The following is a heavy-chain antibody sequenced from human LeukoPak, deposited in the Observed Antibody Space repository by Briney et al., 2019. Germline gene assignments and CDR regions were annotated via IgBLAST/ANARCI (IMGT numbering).Heavy chain of an antibody. CDR2: TYTSGDT. J-gene: IGHJ4*02. CDR3: TIGGASGSLAH. CDR1: RASISDNY. D-gene: IGHD6-13*01. V-gene: IGHV4-4*07. Sequence: PSETLSLTCTVSRASISDNYWSWSRQPAGKALEWIGRTYTSGDTNYNPSLKSRASVSADTSKNQFYLSLRYVAAADTAVYYCTIGGASGSLAHWGPGTLVTVSS.